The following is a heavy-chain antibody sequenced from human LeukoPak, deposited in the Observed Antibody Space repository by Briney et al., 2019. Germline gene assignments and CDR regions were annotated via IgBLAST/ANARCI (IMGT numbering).Heavy chain of an antibody. CDR1: GGSISTSNYY. V-gene: IGHV4-39*02. CDR2: IFYSGST. Sequence: SETLSLTCTVSGGSISTSNYYWGWVRQPPGKGLEWIGNIFYSGSTYYSPSLKSRVTISVDTSKNYFSLKLSSVTAADTAVYYCAREIRSSTWYPAIDYWGQGTLVTVSS. J-gene: IGHJ4*02. CDR3: AREIRSSTWYPAIDY. D-gene: IGHD6-13*01.